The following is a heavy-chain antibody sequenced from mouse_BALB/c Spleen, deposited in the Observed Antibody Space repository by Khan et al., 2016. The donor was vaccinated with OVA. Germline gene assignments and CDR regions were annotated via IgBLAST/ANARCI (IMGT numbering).Heavy chain of an antibody. CDR3: NTSAASSSWFSY. V-gene: IGHV14-4*02. D-gene: IGHD1-2*01. J-gene: IGHJ3*01. CDR2: IDPENGDT. CDR1: GFNINDDY. Sequence: VQLKESGAELVRSGASVKLSCIGSGFNINDDYMHWVKQRPEQGLEWIGWIDPENGDTEYAPKLQGKATRTADTSSNTEYLQLSSLNSEDTAVYYCNTSAASSSWFSYSAHPTLVTVSS.